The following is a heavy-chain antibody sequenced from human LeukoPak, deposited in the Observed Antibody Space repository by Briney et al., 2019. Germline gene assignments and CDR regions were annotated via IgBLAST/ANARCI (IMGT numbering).Heavy chain of an antibody. CDR2: ISAYNGNT. CDR1: GYTFTSYG. J-gene: IGHJ4*02. CDR3: ASGGLRITIFGVATGGHFDY. V-gene: IGHV1-18*01. D-gene: IGHD3-3*01. Sequence: ASVKVSCKASGYTFTSYGISWVRQAPGQGLEWMGWISAYNGNTNYAQKLQGRVTMTTDTSTSTAYMELRSLRSDDTAVYYCASGGLRITIFGVATGGHFDYWGQGTLVTVSS.